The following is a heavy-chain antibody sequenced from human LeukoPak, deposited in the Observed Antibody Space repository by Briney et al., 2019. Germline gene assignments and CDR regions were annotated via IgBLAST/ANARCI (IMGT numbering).Heavy chain of an antibody. CDR3: ARDRSMDV. CDR2: VSTGSSYT. V-gene: IGHV3-11*06. J-gene: IGHJ6*02. Sequence: GGSLRLSCAASGFNFSDYYMNWIRQAPGKGLEWVSSVSTGSSYTNYADSVKGRVTISRDNAKNSLYLEMKSLRAEDTAVCYCARDRSMDVWGQGTSVTVSS. CDR1: GFNFSDYY. D-gene: IGHD6-13*01.